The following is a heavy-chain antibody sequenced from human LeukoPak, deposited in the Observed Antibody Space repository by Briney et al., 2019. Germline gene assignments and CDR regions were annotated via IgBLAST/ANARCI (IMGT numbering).Heavy chain of an antibody. V-gene: IGHV3-23*01. D-gene: IGHD5-12*01. J-gene: IGHJ4*02. Sequence: VSAISGSGGSTYYADSVKGRFTISRDNSKNTLYLQMNSLLAEDTDVYYCAKYDSGYDRVGYWGQGTLVTVSS. CDR3: AKYDSGYDRVGY. CDR2: ISGSGGST.